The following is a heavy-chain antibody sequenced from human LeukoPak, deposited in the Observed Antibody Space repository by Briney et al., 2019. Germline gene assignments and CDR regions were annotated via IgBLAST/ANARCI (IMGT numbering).Heavy chain of an antibody. V-gene: IGHV3-23*01. Sequence: PGGSLRLSCEVVRFTFSNYGMSWVRQAPGKGLEGVSGISGSGGSTYYADSVKGRFTFFGDNSKNTLYLQMNSLRVEDTAVYYRARDQSSSWYVAWFDPWGQGTLVTVSS. CDR2: ISGSGGST. D-gene: IGHD6-13*01. J-gene: IGHJ5*02. CDR1: RFTFSNYG. CDR3: ARDQSSSWYVAWFDP.